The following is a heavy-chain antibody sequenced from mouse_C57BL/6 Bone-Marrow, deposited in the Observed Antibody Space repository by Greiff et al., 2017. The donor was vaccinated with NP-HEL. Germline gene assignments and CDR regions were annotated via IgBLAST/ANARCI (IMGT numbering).Heavy chain of an antibody. J-gene: IGHJ1*03. CDR3: ARTGGYYAYWYFDV. Sequence: VQLQQPGAELVKPGASVKMSCKASGYTFTSYWITWVKQRPGQGLEWIGDIYPGSGSTNYNEKFKSKATLTVDTSSSTAYMQLSSLTSEDSAVYYCARTGGYYAYWYFDVWGTGTTVTVSS. CDR1: GYTFTSYW. D-gene: IGHD2-3*01. V-gene: IGHV1-55*01. CDR2: IYPGSGST.